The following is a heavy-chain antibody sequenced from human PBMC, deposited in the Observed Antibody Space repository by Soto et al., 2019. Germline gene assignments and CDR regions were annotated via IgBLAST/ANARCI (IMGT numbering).Heavy chain of an antibody. CDR2: INHSGST. Sequence: PSETLSLTCGVYGGAFSGYYWSWIRQPPGKGLEWMGEINHSGSTNYNPSLTSRVTISVDTSKNQSSLKLSAVTAADTAVYYCARGLVDYGGKRWKRCDQWGQGTPANVSS. V-gene: IGHV4-34*01. D-gene: IGHD4-17*01. CDR1: GGAFSGYY. J-gene: IGHJ5*02. CDR3: ARGLVDYGGKRWKRCDQ.